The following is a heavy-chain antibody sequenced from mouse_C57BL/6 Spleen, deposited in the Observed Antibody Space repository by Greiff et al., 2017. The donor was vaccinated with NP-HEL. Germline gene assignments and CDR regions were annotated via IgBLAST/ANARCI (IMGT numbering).Heavy chain of an antibody. D-gene: IGHD4-1*01. J-gene: IGHJ2*01. CDR3: ARRSWDVGVFDY. Sequence: QVQLQQPGAELVRPGPSVKLSCKASGYTFTSYWMHWVKQRPGQGLEWIGVIDPSDSYTNYNQKFTGKATLTVATSSSQAYMQLSSLTSEDSAVYYCARRSWDVGVFDYWGQGTTLTVSS. CDR2: IDPSDSYT. V-gene: IGHV1-59*01. CDR1: GYTFTSYW.